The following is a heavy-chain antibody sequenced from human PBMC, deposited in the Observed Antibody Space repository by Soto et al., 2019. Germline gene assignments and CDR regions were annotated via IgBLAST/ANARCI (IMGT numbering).Heavy chain of an antibody. Sequence: GGSLRLSCAASGFTFSSYGMHWVRQAPGKGLEWVAVIWYDGSNKYYADSVKGRFTISRDNSKNTLYLQMNSLRAEDTAVYYCARGSRQLVPFIYFDYWGQGTLVTVSS. CDR2: IWYDGSNK. CDR3: ARGSRQLVPFIYFDY. CDR1: GFTFSSYG. V-gene: IGHV3-33*01. D-gene: IGHD6-13*01. J-gene: IGHJ4*02.